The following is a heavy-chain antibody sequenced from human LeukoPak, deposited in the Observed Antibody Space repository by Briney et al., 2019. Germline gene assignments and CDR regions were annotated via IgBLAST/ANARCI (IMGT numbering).Heavy chain of an antibody. J-gene: IGHJ5*02. CDR2: VYYSGST. Sequence: PSETLSLTCTVSGGSISSSSYYWGWIRQPPGKGLEWIGSVYYSGSTYYNPSLKSRVTISVDTSKNQFSLKPSSVTAADTAVYYCAGALPSPKFDPWGQGTLVTVSS. CDR1: GGSISSSSYY. CDR3: AGALPSPKFDP. V-gene: IGHV4-39*01. D-gene: IGHD2-2*01.